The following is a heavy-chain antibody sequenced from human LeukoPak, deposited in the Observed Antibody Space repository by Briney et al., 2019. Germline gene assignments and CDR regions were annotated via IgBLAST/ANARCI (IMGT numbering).Heavy chain of an antibody. J-gene: IGHJ6*03. CDR3: AREPVRMRFMDV. CDR2: ISTSGTTI. V-gene: IGHV3-11*04. Sequence: GGSLRLSCAASGFTFSDYYMSWIRQAPGEGLEWISYISTSGTTIYYADSVKGRFTISRDNAKNSLYLQMNSLRAEDTAVYYCAREPVRMRFMDVWAKGPRSPSP. CDR1: GFTFSDYY.